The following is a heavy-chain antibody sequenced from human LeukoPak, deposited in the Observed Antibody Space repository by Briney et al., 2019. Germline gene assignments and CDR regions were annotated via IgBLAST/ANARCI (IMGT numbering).Heavy chain of an antibody. CDR1: GFTFSRYW. CDR3: ARASGWYIPYYFDY. D-gene: IGHD6-19*01. V-gene: IGHV3-7*01. J-gene: IGHJ4*02. CDR2: IKQDGSEK. Sequence: PGGSLRLSCAASGFTFSRYWMSWVRQAPGKGLEWVANIKQDGSEKYYVDSVKGRFTISRDNAKNSLYLQMNSLRAEDTAVYYCARASGWYIPYYFDYWGQGTLVTVSS.